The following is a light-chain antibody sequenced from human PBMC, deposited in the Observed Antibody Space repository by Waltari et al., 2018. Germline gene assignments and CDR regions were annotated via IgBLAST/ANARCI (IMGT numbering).Light chain of an antibody. CDR1: TSDIGGYNY. Sequence: QSALTQPASVSGSPGQSVTISCTGTTSDIGGYNYVSWYQQHPGKAPKLMIYEVSNRASGVSNRFSGSKSGNTASLTISGLQAEDEADYYCTSFTTSSSTVFGGGTKLSVL. CDR2: EVS. CDR3: TSFTTSSSTV. J-gene: IGLJ3*02. V-gene: IGLV2-14*01.